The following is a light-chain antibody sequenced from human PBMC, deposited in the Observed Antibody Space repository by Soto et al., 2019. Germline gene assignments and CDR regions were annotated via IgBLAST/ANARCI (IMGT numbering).Light chain of an antibody. CDR3: QQSSNWLT. Sequence: EIVLTQSPATLSLSPGERATLSCRASQSVSSYLAWYQQKPGQAPRLLIYDASNRATGIPARFSGSGSGTDSTLTISILEPDDFAVYYCQQSSNWLTFGGGTTVEIK. J-gene: IGKJ4*01. CDR1: QSVSSY. CDR2: DAS. V-gene: IGKV3-11*01.